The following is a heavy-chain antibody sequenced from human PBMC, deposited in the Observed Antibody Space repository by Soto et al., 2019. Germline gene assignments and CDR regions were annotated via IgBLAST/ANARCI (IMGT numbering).Heavy chain of an antibody. V-gene: IGHV3-53*01. CDR1: GFTVSSYY. CDR3: ARDRGDCSSVRCFDYFYFGMDV. CDR2: IYSGGST. D-gene: IGHD2-15*01. Sequence: GWSXRLSCAASGFTVSSYYMIWVRQAPGKGLEWVSAIYSGGSTYYTDSVEGRFTISRDISKNTLYLQMNSLRVDDTAVYFCARDRGDCSSVRCFDYFYFGMDVWGQGTTVTV. J-gene: IGHJ6*01.